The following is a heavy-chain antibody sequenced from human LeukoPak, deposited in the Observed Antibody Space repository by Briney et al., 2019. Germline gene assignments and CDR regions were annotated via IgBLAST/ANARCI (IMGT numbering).Heavy chain of an antibody. CDR2: INRDGSTP. V-gene: IGHV3-74*01. J-gene: IGHJ4*02. D-gene: IGHD3-16*01. Sequence: GGSLRLSCAASGFTFTTYWMHWVRQSPGKGLVWVSGINRDGSTPIYAHSVKGRFTISRDNANNTLYLQMNSLRAEDTAVYYCARDFYTGHYWGQGTLVTVSS. CDR3: ARDFYTGHY. CDR1: GFTFTTYW.